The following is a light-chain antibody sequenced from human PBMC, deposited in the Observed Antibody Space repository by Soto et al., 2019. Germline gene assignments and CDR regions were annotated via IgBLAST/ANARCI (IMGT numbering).Light chain of an antibody. V-gene: IGKV3-15*01. CDR1: QSVGNN. CDR2: GAS. CDR3: QQYRNWPLT. J-gene: IGKJ4*01. Sequence: EIVMTQSPATLSVSQGERATLSCRASQSVGNNLAWYRQKSGQAPRLLIYGASTRATGIPPRFSGSWSGTECTLTIESLQSVDFAVYLCQQYRNWPLTFGGGTKVEIK.